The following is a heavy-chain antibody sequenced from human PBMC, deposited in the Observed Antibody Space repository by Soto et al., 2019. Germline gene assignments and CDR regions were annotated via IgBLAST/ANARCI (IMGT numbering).Heavy chain of an antibody. V-gene: IGHV3-23*01. Sequence: EVQLLESGGGLVQPGGSLRLSCAASGFTFSSYAMSWVRQAPGKGLEWVSAISGSGGSTYYADSVKGRFTISRDNSKNPLYLQMNSLRAEDTAVYYCAKDRLLPSYYFDYWGQGTLVTVSS. CDR3: AKDRLLPSYYFDY. D-gene: IGHD4-17*01. CDR1: GFTFSSYA. CDR2: ISGSGGST. J-gene: IGHJ4*02.